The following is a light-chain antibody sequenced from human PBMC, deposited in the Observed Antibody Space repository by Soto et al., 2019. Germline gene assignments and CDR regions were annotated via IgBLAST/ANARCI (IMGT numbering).Light chain of an antibody. J-gene: IGLJ2*01. CDR1: SSDVGGYNY. Sequence: QSALTQPASVSGSPGQSITISCTGTSSDVGGYNYVSWYQQHPGKAPKLMIYEVTRRPSGVPDRFSASKSGITASLTISGLQAEDEADYYCCSYAAGDSFKFGGGTKLTVL. V-gene: IGLV2-8*01. CDR3: CSYAAGDSFK. CDR2: EVT.